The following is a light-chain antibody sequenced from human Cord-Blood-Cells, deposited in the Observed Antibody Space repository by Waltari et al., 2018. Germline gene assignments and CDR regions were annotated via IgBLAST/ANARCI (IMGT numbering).Light chain of an antibody. CDR2: GAS. V-gene: IGKV3-15*01. J-gene: IGKJ4*01. Sequence: EIVMTQSPATLSVSPGERATLSCRASQSVSSNLAWYQQKPGQAPRLLIYGASTRATGIPASFSGSGSGTEFTLTISILQSEDFAVYYCQQYNNWPPLTFGGGTKVEIK. CDR1: QSVSSN. CDR3: QQYNNWPPLT.